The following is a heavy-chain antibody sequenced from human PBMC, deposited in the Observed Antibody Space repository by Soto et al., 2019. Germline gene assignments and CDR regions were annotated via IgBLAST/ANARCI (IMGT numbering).Heavy chain of an antibody. J-gene: IGHJ4*02. CDR1: GFTFSSYG. V-gene: IGHV3-30*18. Sequence: QVQLVESGGGVVQPGRSLRLSCAASGFTFSSYGMHWGRQAPGKGLEWVAVISYDGSNKYYADSVKGRFTISRDNSTNTLYLHMNSLRAEDTAVYYCVNEEDCSSTSFYTGFDYWGQGTLVTVAS. CDR2: ISYDGSNK. D-gene: IGHD2-2*02. CDR3: VNEEDCSSTSFYTGFDY.